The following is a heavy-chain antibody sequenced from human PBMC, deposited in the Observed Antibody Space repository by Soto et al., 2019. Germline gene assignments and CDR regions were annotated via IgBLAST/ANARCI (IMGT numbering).Heavy chain of an antibody. V-gene: IGHV3-53*02. CDR1: GFSVRTNY. J-gene: IGHJ6*02. D-gene: IGHD3-3*01. CDR2: IYTAGHT. Sequence: EVQLVETGGGLIQPGRSRRLSCVASGFSVRTNYMTWVRQAPGKGLEWVSVIYTAGHTNYANSVKGRFTVSRDTSQNTVYLQMNSLRPDDTAVYYCAIFREPGRSTVFGVVVPGRYAMDVWGQGTTVTVS. CDR3: AIFREPGRSTVFGVVVPGRYAMDV.